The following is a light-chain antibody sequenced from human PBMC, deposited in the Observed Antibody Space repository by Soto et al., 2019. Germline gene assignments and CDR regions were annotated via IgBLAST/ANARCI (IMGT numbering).Light chain of an antibody. CDR3: QQYGSSQVT. CDR2: GAS. Sequence: EIVLTQSPGTLSLSPGERATLSCRASQSVSSSYLAWYQQKPGQAPRLLIYGASSRATGIPDRFSGGGSGTDFTLTISRLEPEDFAVYYCQQYGSSQVTFGQGTKVEIK. CDR1: QSVSSSY. J-gene: IGKJ1*01. V-gene: IGKV3-20*01.